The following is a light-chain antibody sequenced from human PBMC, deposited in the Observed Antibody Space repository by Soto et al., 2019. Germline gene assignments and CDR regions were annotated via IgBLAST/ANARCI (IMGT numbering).Light chain of an antibody. V-gene: IGKV1-39*01. CDR3: HQRYSTPQT. Sequence: DIPMTQSPSSLSASVGDSVTITCRANQSVSDSLNWYQQKQGKVPKLLIYAASSLRSGVPSRISAIVSGTDLTINLRRLKPEDGETDEGHQRYSTPQTFGQGTKVDIK. J-gene: IGKJ1*01. CDR1: QSVSDS. CDR2: AAS.